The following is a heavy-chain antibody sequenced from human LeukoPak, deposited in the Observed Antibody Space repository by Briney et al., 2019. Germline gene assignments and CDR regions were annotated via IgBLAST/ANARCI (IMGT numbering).Heavy chain of an antibody. Sequence: GRSLRLSCAASGFTFSSYAMHWVRQAPGKGLEWVAVISYEGSNKYYADSVKGRFTISRDNSKNTLYLQMNSLRAEDTAVYYCASRDGYNFHAFDIWGQGTMVTVSS. CDR2: ISYEGSNK. D-gene: IGHD5-24*01. CDR1: GFTFSSYA. J-gene: IGHJ3*02. CDR3: ASRDGYNFHAFDI. V-gene: IGHV3-30-3*01.